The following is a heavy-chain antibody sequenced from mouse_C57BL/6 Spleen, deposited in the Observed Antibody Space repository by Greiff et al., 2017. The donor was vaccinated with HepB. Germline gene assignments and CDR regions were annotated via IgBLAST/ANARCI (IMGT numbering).Heavy chain of an antibody. J-gene: IGHJ2*01. D-gene: IGHD2-3*01. CDR2: IDPENGDT. CDR3: TTRLLGY. V-gene: IGHV14-4*01. Sequence: VQLQQSGAELVRPGASVKLSCTASGFNIKDDYMHWVKQRPEQGLEWIGWIDPENGDTEYASKFQGKATITADTSSNTAYLQLRSLTSEDTAVYYCTTRLLGYWGQGTTLTVSS. CDR1: GFNIKDDY.